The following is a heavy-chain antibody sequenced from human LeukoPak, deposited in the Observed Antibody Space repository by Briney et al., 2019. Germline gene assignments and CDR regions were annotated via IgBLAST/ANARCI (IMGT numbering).Heavy chain of an antibody. V-gene: IGHV3-23*01. J-gene: IGHJ4*02. D-gene: IGHD3-22*01. Sequence: PGGSLRLSCAASGFTFSSYAMSWVRQAPGKGLEWVSAISGSGGSTYYADSVKGRFTISRDNAKNSLYLQMNSLRAEDTAVYYCARDGYYYDSGKFDYWGQGTLVTVSS. CDR3: ARDGYYYDSGKFDY. CDR2: ISGSGGST. CDR1: GFTFSSYA.